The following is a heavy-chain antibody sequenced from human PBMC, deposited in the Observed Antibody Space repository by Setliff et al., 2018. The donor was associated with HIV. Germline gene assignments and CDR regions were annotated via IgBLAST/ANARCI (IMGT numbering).Heavy chain of an antibody. CDR1: GYTFSSYG. V-gene: IGHV1-18*04. Sequence: VASVKVSCKASGYTFSSYGISWVRQAPGQGLEWMGWINPYSGKTKYAQNLQGRVTMTTDTSTSTADMELSSLRSEDTAVYYCARGHIVVVTARGWFDPWGQGTLVTVSS. CDR2: INPYSGKT. CDR3: ARGHIVVVTARGWFDP. D-gene: IGHD2-21*02. J-gene: IGHJ5*02.